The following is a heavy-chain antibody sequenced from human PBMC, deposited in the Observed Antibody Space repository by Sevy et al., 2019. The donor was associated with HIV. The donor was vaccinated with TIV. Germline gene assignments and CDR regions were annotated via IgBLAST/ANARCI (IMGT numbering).Heavy chain of an antibody. J-gene: IGHJ4*02. CDR3: ARGPLYGSGNFYYFDY. V-gene: IGHV1-46*01. CDR2: INPSGGST. CDR1: GYTFTRYY. D-gene: IGHD3-10*01. Sequence: ASVKVSCKASGYTFTRYYMHWVRQAPGQGLEWMGIINPSGGSTSYAQKFQGRVTMTRDTSTSTVYMELSSLRYEDTAEYYCARGPLYGSGNFYYFDYWGQGTLVTVSS.